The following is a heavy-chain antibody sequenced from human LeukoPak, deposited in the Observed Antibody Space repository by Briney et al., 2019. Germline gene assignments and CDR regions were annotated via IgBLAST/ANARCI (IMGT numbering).Heavy chain of an antibody. D-gene: IGHD6-13*01. CDR3: RAAADLNDY. J-gene: IGHJ4*02. CDR2: IRSKADSYTT. CDR1: GFTFSGSA. V-gene: IGHV3-73*01. Sequence: GGSLKLSRAASGFTFSGSAMHWVRQASGKGLEWLGRIRSKADSYTTAYAASVKGRFIVSRDDSKNTAYLQMNSLKTEDTAVYYCRAAADLNDYWGQGTLVTVSS.